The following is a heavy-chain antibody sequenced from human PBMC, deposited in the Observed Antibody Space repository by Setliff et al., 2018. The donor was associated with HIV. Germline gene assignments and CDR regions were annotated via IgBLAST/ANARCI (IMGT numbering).Heavy chain of an antibody. CDR1: GFILSEYT. V-gene: IGHV3-21*01. CDR2: IGGCGT. J-gene: IGHJ6*02. D-gene: IGHD3-10*01. CDR3: ARDYLYYNMYNGSPVYGMDV. Sequence: GGSLRLSCAGSGFILSEYTISWVRQTPGKGLEWVSAIGGCGTYYAESVQGRFTVSRDNSKNSLYLQMNSLRVEDTAVYYCARDYLYYNMYNGSPVYGMDVWGQGTTVTVSS.